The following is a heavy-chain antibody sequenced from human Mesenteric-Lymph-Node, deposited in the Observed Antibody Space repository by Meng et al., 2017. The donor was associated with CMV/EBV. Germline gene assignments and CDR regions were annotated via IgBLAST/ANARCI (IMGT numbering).Heavy chain of an antibody. CDR3: ARSREVDAYFDF. D-gene: IGHD5-24*01. V-gene: IGHV1-2*02. CDR1: GYTFTSYG. CDR2: INPNSGGT. J-gene: IGHJ4*02. Sequence: ASVKVSCKASGYTFTSYGISWVRQAPGQGLEWVGWINPNSGGTNYAQKFQGRVTMTRDTSVSTAYMELSSLRPDDTAVYYCARSREVDAYFDFWGQGTLVTVSS.